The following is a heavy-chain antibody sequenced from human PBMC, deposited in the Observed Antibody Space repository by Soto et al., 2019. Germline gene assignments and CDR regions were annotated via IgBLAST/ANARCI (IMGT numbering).Heavy chain of an antibody. Sequence: QVQLVESGGGVVQPGGSLRLSCATSGFTFRWYGMHWVRQAPGKGLEWVAVIWSDGVNKYYGDSVKGRFTISRDTFKNTLFLQMNSLRAEDTAVYYCARGPFGTGTYFPDFWGQGTLVTVSS. D-gene: IGHD3-10*01. V-gene: IGHV3-33*01. J-gene: IGHJ4*02. CDR1: GFTFRWYG. CDR3: ARGPFGTGTYFPDF. CDR2: IWSDGVNK.